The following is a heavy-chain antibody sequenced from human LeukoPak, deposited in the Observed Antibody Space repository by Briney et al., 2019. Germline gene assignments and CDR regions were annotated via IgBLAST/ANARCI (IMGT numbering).Heavy chain of an antibody. V-gene: IGHV4-34*01. CDR1: GGSISSYY. Sequence: PSETLSLTCTVSGGSISSYYWSWIRQPPGKGLEWIGEINHSGSTNYNPSLKSRVTISVDTSKNQFSLKLSSVTAADTAVYYCARGSRYSSSWYHYYFDYWGQGTLVTVSS. J-gene: IGHJ4*02. D-gene: IGHD6-13*01. CDR2: INHSGST. CDR3: ARGSRYSSSWYHYYFDY.